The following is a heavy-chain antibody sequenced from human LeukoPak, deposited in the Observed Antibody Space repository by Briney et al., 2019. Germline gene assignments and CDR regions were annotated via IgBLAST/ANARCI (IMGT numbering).Heavy chain of an antibody. J-gene: IGHJ3*02. Sequence: GGSLRLSCAASGFTFSSYAMSWVRQAPGKGLEWVSAISGSGGSTYYADSVKGRFTISRDNSKNTLYLQMNSLRAEDTAVYYCAQQWLVLGAFDIWGQGTMVTVSS. CDR1: GFTFSSYA. D-gene: IGHD6-19*01. CDR3: AQQWLVLGAFDI. V-gene: IGHV3-23*01. CDR2: ISGSGGST.